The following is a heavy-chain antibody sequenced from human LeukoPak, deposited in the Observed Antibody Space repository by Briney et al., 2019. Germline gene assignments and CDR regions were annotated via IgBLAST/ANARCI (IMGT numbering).Heavy chain of an antibody. CDR2: IYYSGST. CDR3: ARGNLRQDAFDI. J-gene: IGHJ3*02. D-gene: IGHD5/OR15-5a*01. CDR1: GVSISSYY. Sequence: SETLSLTCTVSGVSISSYYWSWIRQPPGKGLEWIGYIYYSGSTNYNPSLKSRVTISVDTSKNQFSLKLSSVTAADTAVYYCARGNLRQDAFDIWGQGTMVTVSS. V-gene: IGHV4-59*01.